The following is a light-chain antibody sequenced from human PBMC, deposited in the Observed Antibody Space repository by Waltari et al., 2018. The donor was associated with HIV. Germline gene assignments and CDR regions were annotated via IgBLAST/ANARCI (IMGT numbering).Light chain of an antibody. CDR1: NIGSKR. V-gene: IGLV3-21*02. CDR2: DDR. Sequence: SYVLTQPPSVSVAPGQTARMTCGGNNIGSKRLHWYQQKPGQARVRVVYDDRDRPSGIPEGVSGANFGNTATLTITRVEAGDEADYYCQVWESSTDDHQVVFGGGTKLTVL. CDR3: QVWESSTDDHQVV. J-gene: IGLJ2*01.